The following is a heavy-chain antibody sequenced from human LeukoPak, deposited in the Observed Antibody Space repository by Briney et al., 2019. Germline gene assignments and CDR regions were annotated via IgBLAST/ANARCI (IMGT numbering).Heavy chain of an antibody. Sequence: PSETLSLTCSVSGGAISSASNYWGWIRQPPGKGLEWLTSINYSVSNYYNTSLNSRSTISVEMSKTQFSLRLSSVHAADTAVYSCARLSDFGGQGILVTVSS. CDR1: GGAISSASNY. CDR2: INYSVSN. CDR3: ARLSDF. J-gene: IGHJ4*02. V-gene: IGHV4-39*01.